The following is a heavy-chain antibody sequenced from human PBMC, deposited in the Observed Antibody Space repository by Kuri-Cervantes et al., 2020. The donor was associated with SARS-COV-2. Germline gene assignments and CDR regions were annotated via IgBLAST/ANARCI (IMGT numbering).Heavy chain of an antibody. Sequence: SLKISCAASGFTFDDYAMHWVRQAPGKGLEWVSGISWNSGSIGYADSVKGRFTISRDNAQNAVYLHMKSLRADDTAVYYCARVRAMDMWGQGTMVTVSS. J-gene: IGHJ3*02. CDR2: ISWNSGSI. CDR3: ARVRAMDM. CDR1: GFTFDDYA. V-gene: IGHV3-9*01. D-gene: IGHD2-2*01.